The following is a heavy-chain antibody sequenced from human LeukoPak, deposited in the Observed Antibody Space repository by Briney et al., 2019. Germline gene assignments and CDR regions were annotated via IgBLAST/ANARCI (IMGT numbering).Heavy chain of an antibody. CDR2: INPSGGST. Sequence: ASVKVSCKASGYTFTSYYMHWVRQAPGQGLEWMGIINPSGGSTSYAQKFQGRVTMTRDTSTSTVYMELSSLSSEDTAVYYCARDSPLYGSGGYYNDEYFQHWGQGTLVTVSS. V-gene: IGHV1-46*03. D-gene: IGHD3-10*01. CDR1: GYTFTSYY. CDR3: ARDSPLYGSGGYYNDEYFQH. J-gene: IGHJ1*01.